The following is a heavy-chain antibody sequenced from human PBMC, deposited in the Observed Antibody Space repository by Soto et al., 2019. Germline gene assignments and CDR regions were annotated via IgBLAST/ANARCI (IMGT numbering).Heavy chain of an antibody. D-gene: IGHD2-21*02. Sequence: EVQLLESGGGLVQPGGSLRLSCAASGFTISTYAMTWVRQAPGKGLECVSGVTGSGGQIHYADSVKGRFTISKDNSKNTLYLQMSSLRDEDTALYYCAKDAVYNDCLWLMDSWGQGTLVTVSS. CDR2: VTGSGGQI. V-gene: IGHV3-23*01. CDR3: AKDAVYNDCLWLMDS. J-gene: IGHJ5*02. CDR1: GFTISTYA.